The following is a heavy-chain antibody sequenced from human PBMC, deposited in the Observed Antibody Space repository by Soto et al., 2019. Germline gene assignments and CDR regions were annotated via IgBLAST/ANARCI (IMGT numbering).Heavy chain of an antibody. J-gene: IGHJ5*02. CDR1: GYTFTAFG. D-gene: IGHD2-15*01. CDR3: ARDVSSCSGGSCYYWFDP. V-gene: IGHV1-18*01. CDR2: ISAYNDNT. Sequence: ASVKVSCKASGYTFTAFGISWVRQAPGQGLEWMGWISAYNDNTKCAEKLQGRVTMTTETSTRTAYMELRRLRFDDTAVYYCARDVSSCSGGSCYYWFDPWGQGTLVTVSS.